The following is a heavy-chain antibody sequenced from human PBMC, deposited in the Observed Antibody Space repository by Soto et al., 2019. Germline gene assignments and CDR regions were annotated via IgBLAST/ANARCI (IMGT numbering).Heavy chain of an antibody. CDR3: AREGDSSSYNWFDP. J-gene: IGHJ5*02. D-gene: IGHD6-6*01. V-gene: IGHV1-69*04. CDR1: GGTFSSYA. Sequence: ASVKVSCKASGGTFSSYAISWVRQAPGQGLEWMGRIIPILGIANYAQKFQGRVTITADKSTSTAYMELSSLRSEDTAVYYCAREGDSSSYNWFDPWGQGTLVTVSS. CDR2: IIPILGIA.